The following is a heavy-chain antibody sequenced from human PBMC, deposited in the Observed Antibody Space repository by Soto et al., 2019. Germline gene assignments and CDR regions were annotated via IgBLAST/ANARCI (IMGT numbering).Heavy chain of an antibody. CDR3: ARHLYDYVWGSYRH. D-gene: IGHD3-16*02. CDR2: IIPVCGTP. CDR1: GYIFKNYA. Sequence: QVQLVQSGAEVKETGSSVKVSCKSSGYIFKNYAVTWLRQAPGQGLEWMGGIIPVCGTPDYSQKFRGRDTITADKSTSTVYMELSSLTSEDTAVYYCARHLYDYVWGSYRHWGQGTLVTVSS. J-gene: IGHJ4*02. V-gene: IGHV1-69*06.